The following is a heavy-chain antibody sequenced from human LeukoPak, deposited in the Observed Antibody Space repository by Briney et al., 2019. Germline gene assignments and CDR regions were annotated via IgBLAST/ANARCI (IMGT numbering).Heavy chain of an antibody. D-gene: IGHD6-6*01. CDR1: GYTFTSYG. V-gene: IGHV1-18*01. CDR3: ARDSFYSSSSPSDY. J-gene: IGHJ4*02. Sequence: ASVKVSCKASGYTFTSYGISWVRQAPGQGLEWMGWISAYNGNTNYAQKLQGRVTMTTDTSTSTAYMELRSLRSDDTAVYYCARDSFYSSSSPSDYWGQGTLVTVSS. CDR2: ISAYNGNT.